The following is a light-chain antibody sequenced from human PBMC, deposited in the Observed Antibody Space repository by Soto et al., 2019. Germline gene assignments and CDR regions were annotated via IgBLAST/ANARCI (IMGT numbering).Light chain of an antibody. CDR2: WAS. Sequence: DIVMTQSPDSLAVSLGERATINCKSSQSVLYSSNNKNYLAWYQQKPGQPPKVLIYWASTRESGVPDRFSCSGSGTDFTLTISSLQAEDVAVYYCQQYYSTPYTFGQGTKLEIK. V-gene: IGKV4-1*01. CDR3: QQYYSTPYT. CDR1: QSVLYSSNNKNY. J-gene: IGKJ2*01.